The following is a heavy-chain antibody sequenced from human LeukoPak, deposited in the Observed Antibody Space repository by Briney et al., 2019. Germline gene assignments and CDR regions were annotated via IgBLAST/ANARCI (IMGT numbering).Heavy chain of an antibody. V-gene: IGHV3-30*18. Sequence: RGRSLTLSCAVSGFGFNKYGMRWVRHARGKGMVWVIFISYCGDHTFYGDCVKGRFTISRDNSKNMLFLQMNSLRTEDTAMYYSAKDMEFAQRFFESSQALPQFYNYGMDVWGQGTTVIVSS. CDR1: GFGFNKYG. CDR2: ISYCGDHT. J-gene: IGHJ6*02. CDR3: AKDMEFAQRFFESSQALPQFYNYGMDV. D-gene: IGHD3-3*01.